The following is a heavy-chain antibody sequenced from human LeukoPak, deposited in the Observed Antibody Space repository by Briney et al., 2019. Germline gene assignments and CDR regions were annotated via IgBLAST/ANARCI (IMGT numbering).Heavy chain of an antibody. Sequence: SGPTLVKPTQTLTLTCTFSGFSLSTSGVGVGWIRQPPGKALEWLALIYWDDDKRYSPSLKSRLTITKDTSKNQVVLTMTNMDPVDTATYYCTHRDYYGSGSGFYYWGQGTLVTVSS. J-gene: IGHJ4*02. CDR3: THRDYYGSGSGFYY. D-gene: IGHD3-10*01. CDR2: IYWDDDK. CDR1: GFSLSTSGVG. V-gene: IGHV2-5*02.